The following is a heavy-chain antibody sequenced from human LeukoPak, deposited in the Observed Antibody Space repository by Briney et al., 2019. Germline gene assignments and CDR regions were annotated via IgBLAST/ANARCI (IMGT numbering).Heavy chain of an antibody. V-gene: IGHV1-69*06. CDR1: GGTFSSYA. D-gene: IGHD3-10*01. CDR2: IIPIFGTA. CDR3: ARNYYGSGSYYNVDLGAFDI. Sequence: ASVKVACKASGGTFSSYAISWVRQAPRQGLEWMGGIIPIFGTANYAQKFQGRVTITADKSKSTAYMALSSLRSEDTAVYYCARNYYGSGSYYNVDLGAFDIWGQGTMVTVSS. J-gene: IGHJ3*02.